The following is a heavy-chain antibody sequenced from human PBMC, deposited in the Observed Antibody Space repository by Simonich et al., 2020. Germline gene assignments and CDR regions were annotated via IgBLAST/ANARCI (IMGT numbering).Heavy chain of an antibody. CDR3: ARGIVGASGAFDI. Sequence: EVHLVESGGGLVKPCGSLRLSCAASGFPFSSYSMNWVRQATGRGLEWGASISGGSSNIYYADSGKGRFTISRDNAKNSLYLQMNSLRAEDTAVYYCARGIVGASGAFDIWGQGTMVTVSS. V-gene: IGHV3-21*01. J-gene: IGHJ3*02. CDR2: ISGGSSNI. D-gene: IGHD1-26*01. CDR1: GFPFSSYS.